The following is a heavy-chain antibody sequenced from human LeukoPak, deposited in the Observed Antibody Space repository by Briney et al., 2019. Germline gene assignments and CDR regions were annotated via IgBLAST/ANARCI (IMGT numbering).Heavy chain of an antibody. Sequence: PGGSLRLSCAASGFTVSSNYMNWVRQAPGKGLEWVSVIYSGGSTYYADSVKGRFTISRDNSKNTLYLQMNSLRAEDTAVYYCARAGYYYGSGSYPSGNYYGMDGWGQGTTVTVSS. V-gene: IGHV3-66*01. CDR2: IYSGGST. CDR3: ARAGYYYGSGSYPSGNYYGMDG. CDR1: GFTVSSNY. D-gene: IGHD3-10*01. J-gene: IGHJ6*02.